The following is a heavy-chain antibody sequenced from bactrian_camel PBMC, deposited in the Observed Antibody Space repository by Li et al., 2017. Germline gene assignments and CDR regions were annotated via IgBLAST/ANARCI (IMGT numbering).Heavy chain of an antibody. J-gene: IGHJ7*01. D-gene: IGHD6*01. CDR1: GYTYSGHC. CDR2: ISPGSGRR. V-gene: IGHV3S1*01. Sequence: HVQLVESGGGSVQAGGSLRLSCAFSGYTYSGHCMGWFRQAPGKEREGVAAISPGSGRRYYGDSVKGRFTVSRDNTMKVLYLQLNSLKPEDTARYFCAKAISSGWYNIGYYYGMDYWGKGTQVTVS.